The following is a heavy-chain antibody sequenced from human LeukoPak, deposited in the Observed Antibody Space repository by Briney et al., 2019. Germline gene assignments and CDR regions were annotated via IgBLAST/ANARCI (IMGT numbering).Heavy chain of an antibody. D-gene: IGHD4-17*01. CDR2: IYYSGST. CDR3: ARARGDSPPNPYSDY. V-gene: IGHV4-30-4*01. Sequence: SQTLSLTCTVSGGSISSGNYYWSWIRQPPGKGLEWIGYIYYSGSTYYNPSLKSRVTISVDTSKNQFSLKLSSVTAADTAVYYCARARGDSPPNPYSDYWGQGTLVTVSS. CDR1: GGSISSGNYY. J-gene: IGHJ4*02.